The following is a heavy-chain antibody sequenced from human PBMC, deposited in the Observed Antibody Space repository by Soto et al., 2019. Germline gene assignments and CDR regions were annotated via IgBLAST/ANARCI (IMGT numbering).Heavy chain of an antibody. Sequence: GGSLRLSCAASGFDFSDSNMNWVRQAPGKGLEWIACISGGGETIYYADSVRGRFTVYRDTANDSLFLLMKSLRDEDTAVYYCATDPMRGDGYSFDYWGQGTLVTVSS. J-gene: IGHJ4*02. D-gene: IGHD2-21*01. CDR2: ISGGGETI. CDR1: GFDFSDSN. CDR3: ATDPMRGDGYSFDY. V-gene: IGHV3-48*02.